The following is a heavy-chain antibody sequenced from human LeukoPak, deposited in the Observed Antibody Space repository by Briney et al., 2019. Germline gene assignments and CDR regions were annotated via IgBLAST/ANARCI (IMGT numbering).Heavy chain of an antibody. D-gene: IGHD3-22*01. CDR3: AREVYYDSSFDY. J-gene: IGHJ4*02. Sequence: PSETLSLTCTVSGGSISSYYWSWIRQPPGEGLEWIGYIYYSASTNYNPSLKSRVTISVDTSKNQFSLKLSSVTAADTAVYYCAREVYYDSSFDYWGQGTLVTVSS. CDR2: IYYSAST. CDR1: GGSISSYY. V-gene: IGHV4-59*12.